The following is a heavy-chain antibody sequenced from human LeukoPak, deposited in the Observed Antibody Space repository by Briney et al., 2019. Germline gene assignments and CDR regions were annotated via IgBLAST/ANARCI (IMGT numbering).Heavy chain of an antibody. V-gene: IGHV3-30*04. J-gene: IGHJ6*02. D-gene: IGHD3-10*01. Sequence: GGSLRLSCAASGFTVSSYAMDWVRQAPGKGLEWVAVISYDGSNKYYADSVKGRFTISRDNHKNTLYLQMNSLRAEDTAVYYCARGFYTMVRGVIPLSYGMDVWGQGTTVTVSS. CDR1: GFTVSSYA. CDR2: ISYDGSNK. CDR3: ARGFYTMVRGVIPLSYGMDV.